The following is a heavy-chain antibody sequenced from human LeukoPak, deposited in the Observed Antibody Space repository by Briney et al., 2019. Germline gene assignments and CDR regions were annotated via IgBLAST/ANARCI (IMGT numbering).Heavy chain of an antibody. J-gene: IGHJ3*02. CDR2: IYHSGST. CDR3: ARAFPFDDYGDPDAFDI. D-gene: IGHD4-17*01. CDR1: GGSISSGGYY. V-gene: IGHV4-30-2*01. Sequence: SETLSLTCAVSGGSISSGGYYWSWIRQPPGKGLEWIGNIYHSGSTYYNPSLKSRVTISVDRSNNQFSLKLTSVTAADTAVYYCARAFPFDDYGDPDAFDIWGQGTMVTISS.